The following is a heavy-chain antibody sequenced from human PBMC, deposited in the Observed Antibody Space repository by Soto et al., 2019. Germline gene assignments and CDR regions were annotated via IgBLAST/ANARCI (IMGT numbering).Heavy chain of an antibody. CDR1: GYTFTGYY. CDR2: INPNSGDT. J-gene: IGHJ6*02. Sequence: ASVKVSCKASGYTFTGYYVHWVLQAPVEVLEWMVWINPNSGDTYLAQRFQGRVTMNRDTSIGTAYMELRGLTSDDTAEYYCAKGGAIVAAGTRVYLYNAMDVWGQGTTVTVSS. CDR3: AKGGAIVAAGTRVYLYNAMDV. V-gene: IGHV1-2*02. D-gene: IGHD1-26*01.